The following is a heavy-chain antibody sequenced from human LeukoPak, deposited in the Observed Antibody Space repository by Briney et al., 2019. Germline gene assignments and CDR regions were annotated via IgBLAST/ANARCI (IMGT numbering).Heavy chain of an antibody. Sequence: SETLSLTCTASGGSISSSSYYWGWIRQPPGKGLEWIGSIYYSGSTYYNPSLKSRVTISVDTSKNQFSLKLSSVTAADTAVYYCARSYGSGSYENWFDPWGQGTLVTVSS. CDR2: IYYSGST. D-gene: IGHD3-10*01. V-gene: IGHV4-39*01. CDR3: ARSYGSGSYENWFDP. CDR1: GGSISSSSYY. J-gene: IGHJ5*02.